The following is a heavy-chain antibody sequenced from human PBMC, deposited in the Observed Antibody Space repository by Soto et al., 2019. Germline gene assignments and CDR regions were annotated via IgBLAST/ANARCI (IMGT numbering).Heavy chain of an antibody. CDR1: GYPFIDHY. V-gene: IGHV1-46*01. CDR2: INPHGDAT. Sequence: QVQLVQSGAEVKKPGASMKISCKASGYPFIDHYIHWVRQAPGQGLEWIGVINPHGDATSYAQRFQGRETMTAETATSTVYLVLSSLTLDDTAFYSCARDPRSWNYVGCRDSWGQGTLVTVST. J-gene: IGHJ5*01. CDR3: ARDPRSWNYVGCRDS. D-gene: IGHD3-16*01.